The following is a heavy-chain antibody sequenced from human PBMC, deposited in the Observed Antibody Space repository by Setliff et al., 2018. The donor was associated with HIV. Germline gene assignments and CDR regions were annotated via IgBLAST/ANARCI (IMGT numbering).Heavy chain of an antibody. J-gene: IGHJ1*01. V-gene: IGHV4-38-2*01. Sequence: PSETLSLTCAVYGGSFSGYYWGWIRQPPGKGLEWIGSIYHSGSTYYNPSLMSRVTISVDTSKNQFSLKLRSVTAADTAVYYCARQWRDQYNSGVSTEYFQHWGLGTLVTVSS. D-gene: IGHD3-22*01. CDR2: IYHSGST. CDR1: GGSFSGYY. CDR3: ARQWRDQYNSGVSTEYFQH.